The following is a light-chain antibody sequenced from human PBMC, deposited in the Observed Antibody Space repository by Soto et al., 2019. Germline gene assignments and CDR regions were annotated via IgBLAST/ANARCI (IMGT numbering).Light chain of an antibody. Sequence: EVGLTRSPGTLSLSPGERATLSCRASQSVSSSYLAWYQQKPGQAPRLLIYGASSRATGIPDRFSGSGSGTDFTLTISRLEPEDFAVYYCQQYGSSPHFGGGTKVDIK. CDR3: QQYGSSPH. V-gene: IGKV3-20*01. CDR1: QSVSSSY. J-gene: IGKJ4*01. CDR2: GAS.